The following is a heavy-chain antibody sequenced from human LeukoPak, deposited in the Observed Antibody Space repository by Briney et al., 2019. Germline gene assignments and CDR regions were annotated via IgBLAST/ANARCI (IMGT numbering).Heavy chain of an antibody. CDR2: ISSRSSYI. Sequence: GGSLRLSCAASGFTFSSYPMHCVRQAPGKGLEWVSSISSRSSYIYYADSVKGRFTISRDNAKNSLYLQMNSLRAEDTAVYYCAREIRSSSVFDYWGQGTLVTVSS. CDR1: GFTFSSYP. J-gene: IGHJ4*02. D-gene: IGHD6-6*01. CDR3: AREIRSSSVFDY. V-gene: IGHV3-21*01.